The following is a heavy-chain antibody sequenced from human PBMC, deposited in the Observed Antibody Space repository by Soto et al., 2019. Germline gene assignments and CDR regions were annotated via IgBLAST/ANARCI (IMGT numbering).Heavy chain of an antibody. D-gene: IGHD1-7*01. V-gene: IGHV3-74*01. Sequence: GGSLRLSCAASGFTFSSYWMHWVRQAPGKGLVWVSRINSDGSSTSYADSVKGQFTISRDNAKNTLYLQMNSLRAEDTAVYYCARTKFNWNYPRNPSRIDYWGQGTLVTVSS. CDR3: ARTKFNWNYPRNPSRIDY. J-gene: IGHJ4*02. CDR2: INSDGSST. CDR1: GFTFSSYW.